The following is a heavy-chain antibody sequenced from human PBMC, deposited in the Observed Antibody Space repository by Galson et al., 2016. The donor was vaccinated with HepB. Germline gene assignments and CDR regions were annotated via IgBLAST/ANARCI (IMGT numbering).Heavy chain of an antibody. V-gene: IGHV1-2*02. CDR3: VREAHGYSGF. CDR2: INPKHGAT. Sequence: SVKVSCKASGYSFTTYFIYWVRQAPGQGLEWMGWINPKHGATRYAQKFEDRVTMSRDTSTATVYMELTSVTSDDTAVFYCVREAHGYSGFWGQGTLVTVSS. J-gene: IGHJ4*02. D-gene: IGHD5-12*01. CDR1: GYSFTTYF.